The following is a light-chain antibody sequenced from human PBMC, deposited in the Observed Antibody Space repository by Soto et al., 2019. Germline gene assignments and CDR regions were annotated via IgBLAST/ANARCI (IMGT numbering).Light chain of an antibody. CDR2: GAS. V-gene: IGKV3-15*01. J-gene: IGKJ1*01. CDR3: QQYNNWPPDRT. CDR1: QSVSSN. Sequence: EIVMTQSPATLSVSPGERATLSCRASQSVSSNLAWYQQKPGQAPRLLIYGASTRATGIPARVSGSGSGTELPLTISSLQSEDFAIYFCQQYNNWPPDRTFGQGTKVEIK.